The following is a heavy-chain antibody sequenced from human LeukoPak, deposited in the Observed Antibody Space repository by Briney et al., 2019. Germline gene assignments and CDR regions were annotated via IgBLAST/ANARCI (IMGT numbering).Heavy chain of an antibody. Sequence: GGSLRLSCAASGFTFSSYGMHWVRQAPGKGLEWVAFIRYDGSNKYYADSVKGRFTISRDNSKNTLYLQMNSLRAEDTAVYYCAKEGGNGWYGPFDYWGQGTLVTVSS. CDR2: IRYDGSNK. CDR1: GFTFSSYG. V-gene: IGHV3-30*02. CDR3: AKEGGNGWYGPFDY. D-gene: IGHD6-19*01. J-gene: IGHJ4*02.